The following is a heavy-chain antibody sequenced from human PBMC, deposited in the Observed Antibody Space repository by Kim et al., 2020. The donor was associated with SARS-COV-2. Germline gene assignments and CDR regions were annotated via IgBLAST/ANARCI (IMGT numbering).Heavy chain of an antibody. CDR2: T. Sequence: TRYSPSFQGQVTISADKSISTAYLQCSSLKASDTAMYYCAAYSSSSGVQHWGQGTLVTVSS. J-gene: IGHJ1*01. V-gene: IGHV5-51*01. CDR3: AAYSSSSGVQH. D-gene: IGHD6-6*01.